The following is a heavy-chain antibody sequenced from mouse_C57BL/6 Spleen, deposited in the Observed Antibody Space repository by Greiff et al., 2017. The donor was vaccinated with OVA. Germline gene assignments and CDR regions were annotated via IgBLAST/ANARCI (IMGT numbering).Heavy chain of an antibody. D-gene: IGHD1-1*01. CDR2: IDPETGGT. CDR1: GYTFTDYE. V-gene: IGHV1-15*01. Sequence: QLQQSGAELVRPGASVTLSCKASGYTFTDYEMHWVKQTPVHGLEWIGAIDPETGGTAYNQKFKGKAILTADKSSSTAYMELRSLTSEDSAVYYCTKITTVVATRYFDVWGTGTTVTVSS. CDR3: TKITTVVATRYFDV. J-gene: IGHJ1*03.